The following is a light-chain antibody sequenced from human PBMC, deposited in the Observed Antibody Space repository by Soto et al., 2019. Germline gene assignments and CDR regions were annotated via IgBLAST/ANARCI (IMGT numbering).Light chain of an antibody. CDR1: QSFNSIY. V-gene: IGKV3D-20*02. J-gene: IGKJ4*01. CDR3: QQRSNWPPT. Sequence: EIVLTQSPGTLSLSPGERATLSCRASQSFNSIYLAWYQQKPGQAPRLLIYGASSRATGIPDRFSGSGSGTDFTLTISRLEPEDFAVYYCQQRSNWPPTFGGGTKVDNK. CDR2: GAS.